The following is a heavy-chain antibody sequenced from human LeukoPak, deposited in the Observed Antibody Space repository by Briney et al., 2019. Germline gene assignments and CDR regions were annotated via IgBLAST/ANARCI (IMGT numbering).Heavy chain of an antibody. CDR1: GGSISSYY. Sequence: PSETLSLTCTVSGGSISSYYWGWIRQPLGKGLEWIGSIYYSGSTYYNPSLKSRVTISVDTSKNQFSLKLSSVTAADTAVYYCARRRGWSVDYWGQGTLVTVSS. V-gene: IGHV4-39*01. J-gene: IGHJ4*02. CDR2: IYYSGST. D-gene: IGHD6-19*01. CDR3: ARRRGWSVDY.